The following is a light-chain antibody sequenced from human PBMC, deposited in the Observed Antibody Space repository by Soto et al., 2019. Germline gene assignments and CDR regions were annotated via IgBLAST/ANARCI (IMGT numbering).Light chain of an antibody. V-gene: IGLV2-14*03. CDR2: DVR. CDR3: SAYTTSIALYV. Sequence: SFLIQSVSVSLSPSQSIGCSCCETRSDVAEYKYVSWYQQHPGRAPTLIIYDVRNRPSGVSNRFSGAKSGSTASLNIYGFQAEDEADYYCSAYTTSIALYVFGAGTKVT. J-gene: IGLJ1*01. CDR1: RSDVAEYKY.